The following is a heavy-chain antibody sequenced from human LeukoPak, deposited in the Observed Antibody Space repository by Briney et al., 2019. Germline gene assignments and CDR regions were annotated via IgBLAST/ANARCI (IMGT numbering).Heavy chain of an antibody. V-gene: IGHV4-4*09. Sequence: SETLSLTCTVSGSISSYYWSWIRQPPGKGLEWIGYIYTSGSTNYNPSLKSRVTTSVDTSKNQFSLDLSSVTAADTAVYYCARQKCTSTSCLTKNAFDIWGQGTMVTVSS. D-gene: IGHD2-2*01. CDR1: GSISSYY. CDR2: IYTSGST. J-gene: IGHJ3*02. CDR3: ARQKCTSTSCLTKNAFDI.